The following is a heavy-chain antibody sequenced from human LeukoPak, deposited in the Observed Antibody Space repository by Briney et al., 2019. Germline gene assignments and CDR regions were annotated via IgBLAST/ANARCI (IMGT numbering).Heavy chain of an antibody. Sequence: SETLSLTCTVSGGSISSYYWSWIRQPPGKGLEWIGYIYYSGSTNYNPSLKSRVTISVDTSKNQFSLKLSSVTAADTAVYYCARGHSSSWPIDYWSQGTLVTVSS. CDR1: GGSISSYY. D-gene: IGHD6-13*01. J-gene: IGHJ4*02. CDR3: ARGHSSSWPIDY. V-gene: IGHV4-59*01. CDR2: IYYSGST.